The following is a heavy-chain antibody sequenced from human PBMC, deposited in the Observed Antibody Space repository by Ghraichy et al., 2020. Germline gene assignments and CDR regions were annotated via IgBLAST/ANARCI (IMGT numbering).Heavy chain of an antibody. CDR3: VRELGSSWMAAD. D-gene: IGHD6-13*01. CDR1: GLTFSSNY. J-gene: IGHJ4*02. V-gene: IGHV3-53*01. CDR2: IFSGGDT. Sequence: GGSLRLSCAASGLTFSSNYMHWVRQAPGKGLAWVSVIFSGGDTQYADSVKGRFTISRDNSKNTLYFQMNSLRAEDTAVYYCVRELGSSWMAADWGQGTLVTVSA.